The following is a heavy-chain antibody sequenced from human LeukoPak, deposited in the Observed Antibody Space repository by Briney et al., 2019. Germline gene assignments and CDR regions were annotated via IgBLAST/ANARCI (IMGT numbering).Heavy chain of an antibody. D-gene: IGHD1-14*01. J-gene: IGHJ4*02. Sequence: GGSLRLSCAASGFTFSGHWTSWVRQAPGKGLEWVANINQGGSDKYYVDSVKGRFIISRDNANNLLYLQMNSLRGEDTAVYYCTRDRSRAEDDWGQGTLVTVSS. CDR3: TRDRSRAEDD. CDR2: INQGGSDK. V-gene: IGHV3-7*01. CDR1: GFTFSGHW.